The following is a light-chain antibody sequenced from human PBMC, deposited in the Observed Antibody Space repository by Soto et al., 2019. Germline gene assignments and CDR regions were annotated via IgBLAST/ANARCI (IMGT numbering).Light chain of an antibody. V-gene: IGKV3-15*01. CDR2: GAS. J-gene: IGKJ3*01. CDR1: QSVRDN. Sequence: EIVMTQSPTTLSVSPGERATLSCRASQSVRDNLAWYQQKPGQAPRLLIYGASTRATGIPARFSGSGSGTEFTLTISSLQSEDFAVYDCQYYDSWPPLFGPGTKVDIK. CDR3: QYYDSWPPL.